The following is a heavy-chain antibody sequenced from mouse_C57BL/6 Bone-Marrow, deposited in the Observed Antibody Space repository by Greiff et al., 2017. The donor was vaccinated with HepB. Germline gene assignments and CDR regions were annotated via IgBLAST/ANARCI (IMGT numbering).Heavy chain of an antibody. D-gene: IGHD2-4*01. CDR3: ARRTFYYDYDVEFFDY. CDR1: GYTFTSYW. CDR2: IDPSDSYT. Sequence: QVQLQQPGAELVMPGASVKLSCKASGYTFTSYWMHWVKQRPGQGLEWIGEIDPSDSYTNYNQKFKGKSTLTVDKSSSTAYMQLSSLTSEDSAVYYCARRTFYYDYDVEFFDYWGQGTTLTVSS. J-gene: IGHJ2*01. V-gene: IGHV1-69*01.